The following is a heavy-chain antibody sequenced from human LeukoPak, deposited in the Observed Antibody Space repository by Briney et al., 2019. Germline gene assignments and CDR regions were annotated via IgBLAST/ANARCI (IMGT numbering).Heavy chain of an antibody. D-gene: IGHD2-2*01. CDR2: INPSGGST. CDR1: GYTFTSYY. CDR3: ARDRGYCSSTSCGRLRSWFDP. Sequence: ASVKVSCKASGYTFTSYYIHWVRQAPGQGLEWMGIINPSGGSTSYAQKFQGRVTMTRDTSTSTVYMELSSLRSEDTAVYYCARDRGYCSSTSCGRLRSWFDPWGQGTLVTVSS. V-gene: IGHV1-46*01. J-gene: IGHJ5*02.